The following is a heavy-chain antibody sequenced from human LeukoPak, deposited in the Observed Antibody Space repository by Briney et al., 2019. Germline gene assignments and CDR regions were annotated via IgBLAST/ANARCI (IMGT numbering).Heavy chain of an antibody. D-gene: IGHD5-12*01. J-gene: IGHJ4*02. V-gene: IGHV3-7*01. CDR1: GFTFSSYW. CDR2: IKRDRSEK. Sequence: GGSLRLSCAASGFTFSSYWMSWVRQAPGKGLEWVANIKRDRSEKNYVDSVKGRFTISRDNAKNSLELQMNSLRDEDTAVYYCARAGGYASSWAYWGQGTLVTVSS. CDR3: ARAGGYASSWAY.